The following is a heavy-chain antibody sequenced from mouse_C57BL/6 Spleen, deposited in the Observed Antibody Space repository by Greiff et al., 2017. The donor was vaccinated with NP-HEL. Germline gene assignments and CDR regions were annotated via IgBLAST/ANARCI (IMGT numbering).Heavy chain of an antibody. Sequence: EVQLQQSGPELVKPGASVKISCKASGYTFTDYYMNWVKQSHGKSLEWIGDINPNNGGTSYNQKFKGKATLTVDTSSSTAYMELRSLTSEDSAVYYCAREGVYYGSSDVAYWGQGTLVTVSA. V-gene: IGHV1-26*01. D-gene: IGHD1-1*01. J-gene: IGHJ3*01. CDR2: INPNNGGT. CDR3: AREGVYYGSSDVAY. CDR1: GYTFTDYY.